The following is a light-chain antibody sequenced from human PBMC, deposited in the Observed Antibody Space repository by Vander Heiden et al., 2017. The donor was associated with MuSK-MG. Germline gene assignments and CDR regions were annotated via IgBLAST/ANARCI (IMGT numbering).Light chain of an antibody. Sequence: EIVMTQSPATMCVSPGERATLPCRASQSVNTNLSWYQQKPGQAPRLLLYGASTRATGIPARFIGSGCVSECTLSISNLQSEDFSLYFCQQYNNWHLTFGGGTKVEIK. CDR1: QSVNTN. CDR3: QQYNNWHLT. J-gene: IGKJ4*01. V-gene: IGKV3-15*01. CDR2: GAS.